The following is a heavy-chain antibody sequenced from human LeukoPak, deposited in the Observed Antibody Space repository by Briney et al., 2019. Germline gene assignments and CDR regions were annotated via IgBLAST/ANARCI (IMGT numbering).Heavy chain of an antibody. CDR1: GFTFSSYG. CDR2: IWSDGTNR. J-gene: IGHJ4*02. Sequence: GGSLRLSCAASGFTFSSYGMHWVRQAPGKGLEWVAVIWSDGTNRYYADSVKGRFTISRDDAGKTVYLQMSSLRPEDTGVYYCAKDAQRGFDYSNSLEYWGQGTPVTVST. V-gene: IGHV3-33*06. D-gene: IGHD4-11*01. CDR3: AKDAQRGFDYSNSLEY.